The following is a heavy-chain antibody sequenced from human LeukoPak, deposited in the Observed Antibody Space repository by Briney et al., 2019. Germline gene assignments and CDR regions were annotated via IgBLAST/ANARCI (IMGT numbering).Heavy chain of an antibody. D-gene: IGHD5-12*01. CDR1: GFTFYDYA. CDR2: ISWSSGNI. Sequence: GGSLRLSCAASGFTFYDYAMHWVRQVPGKGLEWVAGISWSSGNIGYADSVRGRFTISRDNAKNSLHLQMNSLTTEDTALYFCARDSWRRAFNYGMDVWGQGTTVAVSS. CDR3: ARDSWRRAFNYGMDV. J-gene: IGHJ6*02. V-gene: IGHV3-9*01.